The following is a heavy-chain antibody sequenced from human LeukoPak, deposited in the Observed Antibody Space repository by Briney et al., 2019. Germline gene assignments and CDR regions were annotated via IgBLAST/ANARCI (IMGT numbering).Heavy chain of an antibody. V-gene: IGHV3-23*01. Sequence: GGSLRLSCAASGFTFSSYAMSWVRQAPGKGLEWVSAISGSGGSTYYADSVKGRLTISRDNSNNTLYLQMNSLRAEDTAVYYCAKDPYFMVRGVTIPVVPYYFDYWGQGTLVTVSS. D-gene: IGHD3-10*01. CDR1: GFTFSSYA. CDR2: ISGSGGST. CDR3: AKDPYFMVRGVTIPVVPYYFDY. J-gene: IGHJ4*02.